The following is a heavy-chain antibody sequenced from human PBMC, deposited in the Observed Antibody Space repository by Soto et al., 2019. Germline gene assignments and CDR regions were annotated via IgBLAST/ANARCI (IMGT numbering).Heavy chain of an antibody. Sequence: GGSLRLSCAASGFTFSNAWMNWVRQAPGKGLEWVGRIKSKTDGGTTDYAAPVKGRFTISRDDSKNTLYLQMNSLKTEDTAVYYCTTHSITIFGVVIDYGMDVWGQGTTVTVSS. CDR3: TTHSITIFGVVIDYGMDV. CDR2: IKSKTDGGTT. D-gene: IGHD3-3*01. J-gene: IGHJ6*02. CDR1: GFTFSNAW. V-gene: IGHV3-15*07.